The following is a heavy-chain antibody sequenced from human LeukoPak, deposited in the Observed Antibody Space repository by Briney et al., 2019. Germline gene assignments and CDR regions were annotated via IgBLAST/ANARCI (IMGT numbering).Heavy chain of an antibody. V-gene: IGHV4-4*07. CDR2: IYTTGST. Sequence: SETLSLTCTVPRASISSYYWSWIRQPAPKRLQRIGRIYTTGSTNCSPSLKSRVTMSVDTSKNQFSLMLTSVTAADTALYYCARDGIAGQQMYYYYMDVWGKGTPVTVSS. CDR3: ARDGIAGQQMYYYYMDV. CDR1: RASISSYY. D-gene: IGHD6-13*01. J-gene: IGHJ6*03.